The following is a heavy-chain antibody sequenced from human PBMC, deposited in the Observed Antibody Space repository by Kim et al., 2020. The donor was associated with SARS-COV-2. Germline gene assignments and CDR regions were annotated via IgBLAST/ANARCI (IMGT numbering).Heavy chain of an antibody. D-gene: IGHD6-13*01. J-gene: IGHJ4*02. CDR3: ARDPPSSWYTPYYFDY. V-gene: IGHV3-21*01. Sequence: SVKGRFTISRDNAKNSLYLQMNSLRAEDTAVYYCARDPPSSWYTPYYFDYWGQGTLVTVSS.